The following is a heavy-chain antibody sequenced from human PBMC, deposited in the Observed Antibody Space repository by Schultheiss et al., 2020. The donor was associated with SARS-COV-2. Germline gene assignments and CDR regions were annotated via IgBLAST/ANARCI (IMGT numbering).Heavy chain of an antibody. CDR3: ASHQFYDYVWGSYYFDH. V-gene: IGHV4-59*01. CDR1: GGSFSGYY. CDR2: IYYSGST. D-gene: IGHD3-16*01. Sequence: SQTLSLTCAVYGGSFSGYYWSWIRQPPGKGLEWIGYIYYSGSTYYNPSLKSRVTISVDTSKNQFSLKLSSVTAADTAVYYCASHQFYDYVWGSYYFDHWGQGTLVTVSS. J-gene: IGHJ4*02.